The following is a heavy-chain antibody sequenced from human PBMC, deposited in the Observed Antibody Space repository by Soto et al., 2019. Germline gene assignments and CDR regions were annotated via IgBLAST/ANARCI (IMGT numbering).Heavy chain of an antibody. D-gene: IGHD3-22*01. J-gene: IGHJ4*02. Sequence: SVKVSCKASGGTFSTYTISWVRQAPGQGLEWMGRIIPMLNTVNYAEKFQGRVTITADKSTSTAYMELSSLRSEDTAVYYCASGRRYYDSNGYYNYFDYWGQGTLVTVSS. CDR1: GGTFSTYT. CDR3: ASGRRYYDSNGYYNYFDY. V-gene: IGHV1-69*08. CDR2: IIPMLNTV.